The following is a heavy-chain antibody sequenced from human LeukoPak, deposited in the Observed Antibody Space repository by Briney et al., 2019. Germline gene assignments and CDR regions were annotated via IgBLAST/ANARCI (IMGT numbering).Heavy chain of an antibody. J-gene: IGHJ4*02. CDR3: ATSEASNNGWYVY. CDR2: ITSDGTST. D-gene: IGHD6-19*01. V-gene: IGHV3-74*01. Sequence: GGSLRLSCAASGFTLSSYWMHWVRQAPGKGLVWVSCITSDGTSTHYADSVKGRFTISRDNAKNMLYLQMNRLRAEDTAVYYCATSEASNNGWYVYWGQGTLVTVSS. CDR1: GFTLSSYW.